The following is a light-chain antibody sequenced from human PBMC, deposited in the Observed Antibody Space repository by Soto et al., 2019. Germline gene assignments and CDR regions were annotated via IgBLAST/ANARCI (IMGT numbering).Light chain of an antibody. CDR2: AAS. J-gene: IGKJ1*01. CDR3: QQSYSTPPWT. CDR1: QSIRRN. Sequence: DIPMTQSPSSLSASVGDRVTITCRASQSIRRNLNWYQQKPGKAPKLLIYAASSLQSGVPSRFSGSGSGTDFTLTISSLQPEDFATYYCQQSYSTPPWTFGQGTKVEIK. V-gene: IGKV1-39*01.